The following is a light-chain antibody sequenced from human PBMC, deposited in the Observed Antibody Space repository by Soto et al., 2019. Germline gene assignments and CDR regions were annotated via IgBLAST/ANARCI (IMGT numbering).Light chain of an antibody. Sequence: QPVLTQPPSASGTPGQRVTISCSGSNYNIGSDYVYWYQQLPGTAPKLLIYTNDQRPSGVPDRFSGSKSGTSASLAISGLRSEDEADYWCAAWDARLSAWVFGGGTKVTVL. CDR2: TND. CDR3: AAWDARLSAWV. J-gene: IGLJ3*02. CDR1: NYNIGSDY. V-gene: IGLV1-47*02.